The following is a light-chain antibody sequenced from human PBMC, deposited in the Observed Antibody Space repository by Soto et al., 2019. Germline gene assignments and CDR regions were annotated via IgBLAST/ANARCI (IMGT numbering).Light chain of an antibody. CDR3: QQYNNWPLHT. Sequence: EIVMTQSPATLSVSPGERATLSCRASQSVSSNLAWYQQKPGQAPRLLIYGASTRANGIPARFSGSGSGTEFTLTISSLQSEDFAVYYCQQYNNWPLHTFGGGTKVEIK. CDR1: QSVSSN. V-gene: IGKV3-15*01. CDR2: GAS. J-gene: IGKJ4*01.